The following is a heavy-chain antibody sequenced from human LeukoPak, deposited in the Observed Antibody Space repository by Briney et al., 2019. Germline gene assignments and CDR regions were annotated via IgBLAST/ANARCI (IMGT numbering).Heavy chain of an antibody. CDR3: ASSQFDN. CDR2: IDGDGSTT. V-gene: IGHV3-74*01. CDR1: GFIFGAYW. J-gene: IGHJ4*01. Sequence: GGSQRLSCEASGFIFGAYWMLWVRQAPGKGLVWVSRIDGDGSTTTYADSVKGRFTISRDNAKNTLYLQMNSLRAEDTAVYYCASSQFDNWGQGTLVTVSS.